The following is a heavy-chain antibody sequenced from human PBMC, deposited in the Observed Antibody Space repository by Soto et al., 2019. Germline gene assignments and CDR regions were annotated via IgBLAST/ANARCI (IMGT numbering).Heavy chain of an antibody. D-gene: IGHD6-19*01. Sequence: QVQLQQSGAGLLKPSETLSLTCAVYGESFSGHIWTWIRQTPGKGLQWIGQINHSGSASYNPSLRSRVTISVHTSNSQFSLGLSSVTAADTAVYYCARGLITGSHYSGGWYYFDSWGQGTQVTVSS. CDR3: ARGLITGSHYSGGWYYFDS. CDR1: GESFSGHI. J-gene: IGHJ4*02. CDR2: INHSGSA. V-gene: IGHV4-34*01.